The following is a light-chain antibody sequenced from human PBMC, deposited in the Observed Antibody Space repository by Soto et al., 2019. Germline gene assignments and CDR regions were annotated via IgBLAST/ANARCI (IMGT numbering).Light chain of an antibody. Sequence: DLQMTQSPSTLSGAVGDRGTITCRASQTISSWLAWYQQKPGKAPKLLIYKASTLKSGVPSRFSGSGSGTEFTLTISSLQHEDFATYYCQHYNSYSEAFGQGTRVDIK. J-gene: IGKJ1*01. V-gene: IGKV1-5*03. CDR1: QTISSW. CDR3: QHYNSYSEA. CDR2: KAS.